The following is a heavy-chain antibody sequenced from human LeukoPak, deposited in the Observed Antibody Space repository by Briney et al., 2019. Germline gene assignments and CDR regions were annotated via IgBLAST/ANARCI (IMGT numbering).Heavy chain of an antibody. D-gene: IGHD6-19*01. J-gene: IGHJ6*04. CDR1: GYTFTGYY. Sequence: ASVNVSCKASGYTFTGYYMHWVRQAPGQGREWMGWINPNSGGTNYAQKPQGWVTMTRDTSISTAYMELSRLRSDDTAVYYCAREFWLVRPGGMDGWGKGTTVTVSS. V-gene: IGHV1-2*04. CDR3: AREFWLVRPGGMDG. CDR2: INPNSGGT.